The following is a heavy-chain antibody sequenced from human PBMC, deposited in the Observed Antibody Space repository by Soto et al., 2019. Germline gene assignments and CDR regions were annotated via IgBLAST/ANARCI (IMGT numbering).Heavy chain of an antibody. Sequence: ASVKVSCKASGYTFTSYGISWVRQAPGQRLEWMGWISAYNGNTNYAQKLQGRVTMTTDTSTSTAYMELRSLRSDDTAVYYCASTNSSSWYEDHYYYYYGMDVWGQGTTVTVSS. J-gene: IGHJ6*02. D-gene: IGHD6-13*01. CDR2: ISAYNGNT. CDR1: GYTFTSYG. CDR3: ASTNSSSWYEDHYYYYYGMDV. V-gene: IGHV1-18*01.